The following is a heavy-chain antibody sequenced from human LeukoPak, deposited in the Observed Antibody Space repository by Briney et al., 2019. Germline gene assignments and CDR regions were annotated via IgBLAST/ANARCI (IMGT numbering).Heavy chain of an antibody. V-gene: IGHV3-30-3*01. CDR1: GFTFSSYA. CDR2: ISYDGSNE. D-gene: IGHD4-17*01. Sequence: PGGSLRLSCAASGFTFSSYAMHWVRQAPGKGLEWVAVISYDGSNEYYADSVKGRFTISRDNSKNTLYLQMNSLRAEDTAVYYCAKNYGDYEFDYWGQGTLVTVSS. J-gene: IGHJ4*02. CDR3: AKNYGDYEFDY.